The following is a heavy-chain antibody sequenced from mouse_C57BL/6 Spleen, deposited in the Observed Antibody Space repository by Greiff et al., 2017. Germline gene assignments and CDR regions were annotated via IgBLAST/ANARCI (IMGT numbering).Heavy chain of an antibody. V-gene: IGHV1-53*01. CDR1: GYTFTSYW. CDR2: INPSNGGT. J-gene: IGHJ2*01. D-gene: IGHD2-3*01. Sequence: QVQLQQPGTELVKPGASVKLSCKASGYTFTSYWMHWVKQRPGQGLEWIGNINPSNGGTNYNEKFKSKATLTVDTSYSTAYMQLSSLTSEDSAVYYCARSGLMGYFFDYWGQGTTLTVSS. CDR3: ARSGLMGYFFDY.